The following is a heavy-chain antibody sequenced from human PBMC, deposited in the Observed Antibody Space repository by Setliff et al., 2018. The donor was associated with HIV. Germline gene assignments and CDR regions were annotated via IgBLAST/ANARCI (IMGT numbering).Heavy chain of an antibody. V-gene: IGHV1-46*01. Sequence: GASVKVSCKASGYTFTGYYMHWVRQAPGQGLEWMGIINPSGGSTSYAQKFQGRVTMTRDTSTSTVYTELSSLRSEDTAVYYCARGGSSSRYYYYYMDVGGKGTTVTVSS. CDR3: ARGGSSSRYYYYYMDV. CDR1: GYTFTGYY. D-gene: IGHD6-6*01. J-gene: IGHJ6*03. CDR2: INPSGGST.